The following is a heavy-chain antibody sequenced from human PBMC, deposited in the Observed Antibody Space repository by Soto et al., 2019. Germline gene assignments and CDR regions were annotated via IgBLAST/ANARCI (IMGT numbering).Heavy chain of an antibody. J-gene: IGHJ5*02. D-gene: IGHD4-17*01. CDR1: GDTFTSCG. CDR3: ARDTAVTTSVRFDP. V-gene: IGHV1-18*01. Sequence: GASVKVSCKASGDTFTSCGISWVRQAPGRGLEWMGWISAYNGNTNYAQKLQGRVTMTTDTSTSTAYMELRSLRSDDTAVYYCARDTAVTTSVRFDPWGQGTLVTVS. CDR2: ISAYNGNT.